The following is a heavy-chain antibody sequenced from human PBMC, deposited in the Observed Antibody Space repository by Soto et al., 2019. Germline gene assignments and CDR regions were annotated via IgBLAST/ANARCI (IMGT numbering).Heavy chain of an antibody. CDR3: ARQPTTGDTDLWFDP. CDR1: GGSISTSRSY. CDR2: IFYSGST. D-gene: IGHD2-21*01. V-gene: IGHV4-39*01. Sequence: QLQLLESGPGLVKASETLSLTCSVSGGSISTSRSYWAWIRQPPGKGLEWLANIFYSGSTFYNPSLASRVSVSVDTSKNECSLKLRSVTAADTAVYYCARQPTTGDTDLWFDPWCQGTLVTVSS. J-gene: IGHJ5*02.